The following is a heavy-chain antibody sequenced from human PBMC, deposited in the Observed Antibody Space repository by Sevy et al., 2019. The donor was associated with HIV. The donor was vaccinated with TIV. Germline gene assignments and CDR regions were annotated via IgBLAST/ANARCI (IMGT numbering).Heavy chain of an antibody. CDR2: IYYNGHI. D-gene: IGHD1-26*01. CDR3: AGENAWGRGYS. J-gene: IGHJ4*02. V-gene: IGHV4-59*08. CDR1: GGSITSLY. Sequence: SETLSLTCTVSGGSITSLYWNWIRQPPGKGLEWIANIYYNGHINYNPSLKSRVTLSLDTSKNQFSLRLSSVTAADTAMYYCAGENAWGRGYSWGQGTLVTVPQ.